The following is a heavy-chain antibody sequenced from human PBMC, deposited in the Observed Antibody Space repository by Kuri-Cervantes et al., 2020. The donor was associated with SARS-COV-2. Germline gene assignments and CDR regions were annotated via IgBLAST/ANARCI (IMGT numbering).Heavy chain of an antibody. CDR2: ISSSSNYI. D-gene: IGHD3-16*01. CDR3: ARVMGDYVWAGNAFDI. Sequence: GGSLKSSWSAPGFTFSSYSMNWVRQAPGKGLEWVSSISSSSNYIYYADSVKGRFTISRDNAKNSLYLQMNSLRAEDTAVYYCARVMGDYVWAGNAFDIWGQGTMVTVSS. CDR1: GFTFSSYS. V-gene: IGHV3-21*01. J-gene: IGHJ3*02.